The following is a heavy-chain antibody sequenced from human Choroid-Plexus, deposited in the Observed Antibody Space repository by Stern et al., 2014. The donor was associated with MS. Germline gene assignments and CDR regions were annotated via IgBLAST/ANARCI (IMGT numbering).Heavy chain of an antibody. D-gene: IGHD2/OR15-2a*01. V-gene: IGHV3-30*18. CDR3: AKDRQYLTFFFDF. J-gene: IGHJ4*02. CDR1: GFSFSSVG. Sequence: DQLVESGGGVVQPGRPLRLSCAASGFSFSSVGMHWVRQAPAKGLEWVALISYDGSKDYADSVKGRFVISRDNSKNTLYLQMNSLRAEDTAVYYCAKDRQYLTFFFDFWGQGSLVTVSS. CDR2: ISYDGSK.